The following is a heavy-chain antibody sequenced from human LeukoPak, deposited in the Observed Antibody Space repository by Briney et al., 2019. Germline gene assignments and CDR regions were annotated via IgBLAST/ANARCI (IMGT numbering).Heavy chain of an antibody. CDR1: GFTFSSYW. Sequence: PGGSLRLSCAASGFTFSSYWMSWVRQAPGKGLEWVANIKQDGSEKYYVDSVKGRFTISRDNAKNSLYLQMNSLRAEDTAVYYCARAPYYDSSGYYDYWGQGTLVTVSS. V-gene: IGHV3-7*01. CDR3: ARAPYYDSSGYYDY. D-gene: IGHD3-22*01. J-gene: IGHJ4*02. CDR2: IKQDGSEK.